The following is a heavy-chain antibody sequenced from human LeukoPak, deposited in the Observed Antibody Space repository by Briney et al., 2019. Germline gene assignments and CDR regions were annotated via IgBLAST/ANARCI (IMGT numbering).Heavy chain of an antibody. CDR3: ATHSGYSYGFLDY. CDR2: IIPIFGTA. CDR1: GGTFSSYA. D-gene: IGHD5-18*01. J-gene: IGHJ4*02. Sequence: SVKVSCKASGGTFSSYAISWVRQAPGQGLEWMGGIIPIFGTANYAQKFQGRVTITADKSTSTAYMVLSSLRSEDTAVYYCATHSGYSYGFLDYWGQGTLVTVSS. V-gene: IGHV1-69*06.